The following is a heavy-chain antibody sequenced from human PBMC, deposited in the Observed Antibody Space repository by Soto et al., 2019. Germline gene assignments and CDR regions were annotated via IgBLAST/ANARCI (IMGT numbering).Heavy chain of an antibody. V-gene: IGHV4-34*01. Sequence: ETLSLTCAVYGGSLSGYYWRWFRQPPGKGLEWIGEINHSGSTNYNPSPKSRVTISVDTSKNQFSLKLSSVTAADTAVYYCARGPQGYYYYYYMDVWGKGTTVTVSS. CDR1: GGSLSGYY. J-gene: IGHJ6*03. CDR3: ARGPQGYYYYYYMDV. CDR2: INHSGST.